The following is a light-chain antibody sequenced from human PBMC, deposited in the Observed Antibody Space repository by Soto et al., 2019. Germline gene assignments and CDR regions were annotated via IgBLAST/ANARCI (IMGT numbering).Light chain of an antibody. V-gene: IGLV2-23*01. CDR1: SSDVGSYNL. CDR2: EGS. J-gene: IGLJ2*01. CDR3: CSYAGSSTVL. Sequence: QSALTQPASVSGSPGQSITISSTGTSSDVGSYNLVSWYQQHPGKAPKLMIYEGSKRPSGVSNRFSGSKSGNTASLTISGLQAEDEADYYCCSYAGSSTVLFGGGTKLTVL.